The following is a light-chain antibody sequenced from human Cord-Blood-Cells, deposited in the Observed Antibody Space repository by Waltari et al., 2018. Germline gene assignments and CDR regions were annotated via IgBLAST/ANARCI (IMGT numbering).Light chain of an antibody. CDR2: GAS. V-gene: IGKV3-20*01. CDR3: QQYGSSPYT. Sequence: EFALTHSPSTLSLSQGERATLSCRASQSVSSSYLAWYQQKPGQAPRLLIYGASSRATGIPDRFSGSGSGTDFTLTISRLEPEDFAVYYCQQYGSSPYTFGQGTKLEIK. CDR1: QSVSSSY. J-gene: IGKJ2*01.